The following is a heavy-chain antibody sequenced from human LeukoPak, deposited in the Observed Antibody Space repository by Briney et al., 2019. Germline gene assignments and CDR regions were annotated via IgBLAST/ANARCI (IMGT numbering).Heavy chain of an antibody. V-gene: IGHV3-48*03. Sequence: GGSLRLSCAASGFTFSSYEMNWVRQAPGKGLEWVSYISSSGSTIYYADSVKGRFTISRDNAKNSLYLQMNSLRAEDTAVYYCARGQYDYRDHWGQGTLVTVSS. J-gene: IGHJ4*02. D-gene: IGHD2/OR15-2a*01. CDR1: GFTFSSYE. CDR3: ARGQYDYRDH. CDR2: ISSSGSTI.